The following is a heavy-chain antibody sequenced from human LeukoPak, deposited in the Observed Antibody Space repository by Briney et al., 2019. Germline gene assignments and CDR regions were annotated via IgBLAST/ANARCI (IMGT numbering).Heavy chain of an antibody. CDR2: INQDGGAQ. Sequence: GGSLRLSCAASGFSFSGYWMSWVRQAPGKGLEWVANINQDGGAQYYGDSVKGQFTISRDNAKNSLYLQMNSLRVEDTAVYYCARDSESWTIAGPRFDSWGQGTPVTVSS. D-gene: IGHD3/OR15-3a*01. CDR3: ARDSESWTIAGPRFDS. CDR1: GFSFSGYW. J-gene: IGHJ4*02. V-gene: IGHV3-7*01.